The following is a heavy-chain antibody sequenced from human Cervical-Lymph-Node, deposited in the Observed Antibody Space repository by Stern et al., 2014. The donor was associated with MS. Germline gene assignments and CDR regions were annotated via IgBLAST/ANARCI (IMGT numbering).Heavy chain of an antibody. CDR2: IYWDDDK. J-gene: IGHJ6*02. Sequence: QVTLRESGPTLVKPTQTLTLTCTFSGFSLSTSGVGVGWIRQPPGKALEWFALIYWDDDKRYSPSLKNRVTNTKDTSSNQVVLTMTNMDPVDTGTYYCAHHYYGVDVWGQGTTVTVSS. CDR1: GFSLSTSGVG. CDR3: AHHYYGVDV. V-gene: IGHV2-5*02.